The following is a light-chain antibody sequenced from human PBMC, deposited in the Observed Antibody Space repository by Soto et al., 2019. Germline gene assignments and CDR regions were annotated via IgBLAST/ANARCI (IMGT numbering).Light chain of an antibody. CDR2: GAS. CDR3: QQYNNWPRT. V-gene: IGKV3-15*01. CDR1: QSVSSN. J-gene: IGKJ1*01. Sequence: EIVLTQSPGTLSLSPGERATLSCRASQSVSSNLAWYQQKPGQAPRLLIYGASTRATCIPARFSGSGSGTEFTLTISSLQSEDFAVYYCQQYNNWPRTFGQGTKVDI.